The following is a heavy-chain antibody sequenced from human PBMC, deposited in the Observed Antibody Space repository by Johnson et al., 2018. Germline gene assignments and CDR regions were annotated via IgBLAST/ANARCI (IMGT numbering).Heavy chain of an antibody. J-gene: IGHJ3*02. CDR3: ARPVGLTDAFDI. Sequence: QVQLVQSGAEVKKPGASVTVSCKTSGYTFTNYYIHWVRQAPGQGLEWLAMINPNGGSTTYARQFQARITLTRDTSTGTVYMDMTSLRNDDTAFYYCARPVGLTDAFDIWGQGTMVTVSS. D-gene: IGHD1-26*01. V-gene: IGHV1-46*01. CDR2: INPNGGST. CDR1: GYTFTNYY.